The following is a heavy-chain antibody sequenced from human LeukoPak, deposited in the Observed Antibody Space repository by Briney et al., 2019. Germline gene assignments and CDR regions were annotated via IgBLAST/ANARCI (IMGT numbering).Heavy chain of an antibody. D-gene: IGHD6-13*01. J-gene: IGHJ6*03. CDR2: INPKSGAT. V-gene: IGHV1-2*02. CDR1: GYTFTSYG. Sequence: ASVKVSCKASGYTFTSYGISWVRQAPGQGLEWMGWINPKSGATNYAQKFQGRVTMTRDTSISTAYMELSRLRSDDMAVYYCARERGIDPGYSSRWYSRGHMDVWGKGTTVTISS. CDR3: ARERGIDPGYSSRWYSRGHMDV.